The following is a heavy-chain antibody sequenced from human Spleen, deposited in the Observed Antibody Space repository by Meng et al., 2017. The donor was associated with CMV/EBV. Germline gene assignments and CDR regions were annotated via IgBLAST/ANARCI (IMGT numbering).Heavy chain of an antibody. J-gene: IGHJ5*02. CDR3: ARTTVTHWVDP. CDR1: GGSISNNDYY. CDR2: IYYSGST. Sequence: SETLSLTCTVSGGSISNNDYYWGWIRQPPGKGLEWIGYIYYSGSTYYNPSLRSRVTISVDTSKNQFSLKLSSVTAADTAVYYCARTTVTHWVDPWGQGTLVTVSS. D-gene: IGHD4-17*01. V-gene: IGHV4-30-4*08.